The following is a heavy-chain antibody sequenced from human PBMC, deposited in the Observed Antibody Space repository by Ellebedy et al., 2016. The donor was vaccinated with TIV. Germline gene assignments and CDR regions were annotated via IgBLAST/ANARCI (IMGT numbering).Heavy chain of an antibody. V-gene: IGHV3-15*01. D-gene: IGHD1-20*01. Sequence: GESLKISCAASGFTFSNAWMSWVRQAPGKGLEWVGRIKSKSDGGTTDYATPVNGRFTISRDDSKTTLYLQMNSLKTEDTALYYCSTFGITARGAFDFWGQGTMVTVSS. CDR1: GFTFSNAW. CDR3: STFGITARGAFDF. CDR2: IKSKSDGGTT. J-gene: IGHJ3*01.